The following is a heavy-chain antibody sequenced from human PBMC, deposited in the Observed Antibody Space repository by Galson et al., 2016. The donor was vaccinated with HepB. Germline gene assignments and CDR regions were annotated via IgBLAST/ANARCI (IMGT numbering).Heavy chain of an antibody. V-gene: IGHV3-30*03. CDR1: GFTFSSYG. CDR2: ISHAYDGSKK. Sequence: SLRLSCAASGFTFSSYGMHWVRQAPGKGLEWVAVISHAYDGSKKYYADSVKGQFTISRDNSKNTLYLQMNSLRGEDTAVYYCATFPVGYYEGDYELFDYWGQGTLVTVSS. J-gene: IGHJ4*02. D-gene: IGHD3-22*01. CDR3: ATFPVGYYEGDYELFDY.